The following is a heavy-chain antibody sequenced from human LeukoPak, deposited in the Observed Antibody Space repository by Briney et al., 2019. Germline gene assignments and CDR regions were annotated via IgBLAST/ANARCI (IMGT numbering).Heavy chain of an antibody. V-gene: IGHV4-39*01. D-gene: IGHD4-11*01. CDR3: ARPAVKYSNYYFDY. CDR1: GGSISSSSYY. J-gene: IGHJ4*02. Sequence: ASETLSLTCTVSGGSISSSSYYWGWIRQPPGKGLEWIGSIYYSGSTYYNPSLKSRVTISVDTSKNQFSLKLSSVTAADTAVYYCARPAVKYSNYYFDYWGQGTLVTVSS. CDR2: IYYSGST.